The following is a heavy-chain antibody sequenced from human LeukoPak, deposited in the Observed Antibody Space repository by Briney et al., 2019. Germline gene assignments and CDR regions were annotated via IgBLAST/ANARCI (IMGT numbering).Heavy chain of an antibody. CDR2: IYTSGST. CDR1: GGSISSGSYY. CDR3: ARGRGYSDWGYYYYYMDV. D-gene: IGHD5-12*01. J-gene: IGHJ6*03. V-gene: IGHV4-61*09. Sequence: NPSETLSLTCTVSGGSISSGSYYWSWIRQPAGKGLEWIGHIYTSGSTNYNPSLKSRVTISVDTSKNQFSLKLSSVTAADTAVYYCARGRGYSDWGYYYYYMDVWGKGTTVTISS.